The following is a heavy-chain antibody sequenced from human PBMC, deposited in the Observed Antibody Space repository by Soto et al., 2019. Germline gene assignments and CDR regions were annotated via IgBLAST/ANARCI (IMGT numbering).Heavy chain of an antibody. Sequence: GASVKVSCKASGYTFTNYYLHWVRQAPGQGLEWVGMINPSARSASYAQKLRGRLTMDRDTSTTTVYMELSRLTFEDTAVYFCARDNSAANGVLDNWGHGTLVTVSS. J-gene: IGHJ4*01. D-gene: IGHD1-1*01. CDR3: ARDNSAANGVLDN. CDR2: INPSARSA. V-gene: IGHV1-46*04. CDR1: GYTFTNYY.